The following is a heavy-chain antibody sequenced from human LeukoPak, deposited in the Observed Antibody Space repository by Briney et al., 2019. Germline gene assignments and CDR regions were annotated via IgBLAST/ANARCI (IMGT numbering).Heavy chain of an antibody. CDR2: INWNGGST. V-gene: IGHV3-20*01. CDR1: GFTFDDYG. Sequence: GGSLRLSCAVSGFTFDDYGMSWVRQAPGKGLEGVAGINWNGGSTAYVDSVKGRFTISRDNAKNSLYLQMNSLRVEDTALYHCARGVYSNADYFDYWGQGTLVTVSS. D-gene: IGHD4-11*01. J-gene: IGHJ4*02. CDR3: ARGVYSNADYFDY.